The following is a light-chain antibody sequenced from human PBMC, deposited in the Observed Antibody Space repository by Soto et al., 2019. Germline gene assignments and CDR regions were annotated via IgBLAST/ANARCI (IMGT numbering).Light chain of an antibody. CDR3: QQRSNIT. V-gene: IGKV3-11*01. CDR2: DAS. J-gene: IGKJ5*01. CDR1: QSVSSY. Sequence: IVLTQSPATLSLSPGERATLSCRASQSVSSYLAWYQQKPGQAPRLLIYDASNRATGIPARFSGSGSGTDFTLTISSLEPEDFAVYYCQQRSNITFGHGTRLEIK.